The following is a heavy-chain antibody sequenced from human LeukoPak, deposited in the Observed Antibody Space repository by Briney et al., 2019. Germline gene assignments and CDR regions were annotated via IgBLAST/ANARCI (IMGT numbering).Heavy chain of an antibody. CDR2: IYTSGST. D-gene: IGHD2-2*01. CDR1: GGSISSYY. CDR3: ARDAQYCSSTSCYDYYYYMDV. Sequence: PSETLSLTCTVSGGSISSYYWSWIRQPAGKGLEWIGRIYTSGSTNYNPSLKSRVTMSVDTSKNQFSLKLSPVTAADTAVYYCARDAQYCSSTSCYDYYYYMDVWGKGTTVTVSS. V-gene: IGHV4-4*07. J-gene: IGHJ6*03.